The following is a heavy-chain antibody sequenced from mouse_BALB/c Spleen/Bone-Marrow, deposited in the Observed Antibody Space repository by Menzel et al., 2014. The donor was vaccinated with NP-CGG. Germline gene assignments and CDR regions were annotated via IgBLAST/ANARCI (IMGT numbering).Heavy chain of an antibody. J-gene: IGHJ2*01. CDR3: TRRRSLDY. Sequence: QVQLQQSGTELVRPGTSVKISCKASGYAFTNYWLGWVKQRPGHGLEWLGDIYPGSGNTYYNEKFKGKATLTEDKSSSTAYMQLSGLTSEVSAVYYCTRRRSLDYWGQGTTLTVSS. V-gene: IGHV1-63*01. CDR2: IYPGSGNT. CDR1: GYAFTNYW.